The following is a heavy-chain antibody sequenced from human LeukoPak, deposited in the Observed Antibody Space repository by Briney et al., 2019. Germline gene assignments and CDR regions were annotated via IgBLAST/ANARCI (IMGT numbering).Heavy chain of an antibody. Sequence: GGPLRLSCAASGFTFSNYAMSWVRQAPGKGLEWVSTISSSGDSTYLADSVKGRFTISRDNSKNTLYLRMNSLRAEDTAVYYCAKVSTLAAAIYYYYGMDVWGQGTTVTVSS. CDR3: AKVSTLAAAIYYYYGMDV. CDR2: ISSSGDST. D-gene: IGHD2-2*01. J-gene: IGHJ6*02. CDR1: GFTFSNYA. V-gene: IGHV3-23*01.